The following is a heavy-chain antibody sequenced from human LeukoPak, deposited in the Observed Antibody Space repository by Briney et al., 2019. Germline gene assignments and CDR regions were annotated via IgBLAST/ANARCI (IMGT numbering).Heavy chain of an antibody. Sequence: NASETLSLTCTVSGGSISSYYWSWIPQPPGKGLDWIGYIYYSGSTNYNPSLKSRVTISVVTSKNQFSLKLRSVTGADTAVYYCARRVGDSSGYYADYWGQGTLVTVSS. CDR1: GGSISSYY. J-gene: IGHJ4*02. CDR3: ARRVGDSSGYYADY. CDR2: IYYSGST. V-gene: IGHV4-59*12. D-gene: IGHD3-22*01.